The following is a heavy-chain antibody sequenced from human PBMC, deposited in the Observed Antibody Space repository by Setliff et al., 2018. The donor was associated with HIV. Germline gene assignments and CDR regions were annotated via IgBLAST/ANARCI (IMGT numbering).Heavy chain of an antibody. V-gene: IGHV4-4*07. J-gene: IGHJ4*02. CDR1: GGSLTGYH. Sequence: SETLSLTCTVSGGSLTGYHWSWIRQSAGKELEWIGRMYYTGTTVYNPSLMSRVTLSIDRSKNQFALEVNSMTAADAAVYYCARSIYGSGTYPLDIWSQGTLVTVSS. CDR3: ARSIYGSGTYPLDI. D-gene: IGHD3-10*01. CDR2: MYYTGTT.